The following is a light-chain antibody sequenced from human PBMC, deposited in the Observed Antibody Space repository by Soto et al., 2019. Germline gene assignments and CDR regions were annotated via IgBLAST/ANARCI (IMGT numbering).Light chain of an antibody. V-gene: IGLV2-14*01. CDR3: SSYTSSSTLI. J-gene: IGLJ1*01. CDR2: EVS. Sequence: QSALTQPPSASGSPGQSVAISCTGTSSDVGGYNYVSWYQQHPGKAPKLMIYEVSNRPSGVSNRFSGSKSGNTASLTISGLQAEDEADYYCSSYTSSSTLIFGTGTKAPS. CDR1: SSDVGGYNY.